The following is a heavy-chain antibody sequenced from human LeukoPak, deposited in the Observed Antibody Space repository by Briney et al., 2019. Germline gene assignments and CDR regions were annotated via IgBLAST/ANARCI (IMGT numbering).Heavy chain of an antibody. CDR2: ISGSGGNT. V-gene: IGHV3-23*01. CDR1: GFTFSHYA. J-gene: IGHJ5*02. CDR3: AKDYYADYLNWFDP. Sequence: GRSLRLSCAASGFTFSHYAMHWVRQAPGKGLEWVSGISGSGGNTYYTDSVKGRFTISRDNSKNTLYLQMNSLRAEDTAVYYCAKDYYADYLNWFDPWGQGTLVTVSS. D-gene: IGHD4-17*01.